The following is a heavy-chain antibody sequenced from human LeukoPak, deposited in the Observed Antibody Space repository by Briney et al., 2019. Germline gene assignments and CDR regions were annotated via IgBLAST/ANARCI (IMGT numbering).Heavy chain of an antibody. CDR1: GFTISSYA. D-gene: IGHD7-27*01. J-gene: IGHJ4*02. CDR3: ARDNPTGDRYY. V-gene: IGHV3-23*01. CDR2: VSGSGGST. Sequence: GGSLRLSCAVSGFTISSYAMSWVRQAPGKGLEWVSAVSGSGGSTYYADSVKGRFTISRDNSKNTLYLQMNSLRAEDTAVYYCARDNPTGDRYYWGQGTLVTVSS.